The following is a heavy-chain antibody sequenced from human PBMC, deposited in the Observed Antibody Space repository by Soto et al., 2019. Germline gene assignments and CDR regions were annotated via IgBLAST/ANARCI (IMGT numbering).Heavy chain of an antibody. V-gene: IGHV1-3*04. Sequence: GASVKVSCKASGYTFTRYAMHWVRQAPGQRLEWMGWINTGNGNTKYSQKFQGILTITRDTSATTAYTELSSLRAEDTAAYYCATGRSGVDGSGSSALGRLYYLALDVWGQGTTVTVSS. D-gene: IGHD3-10*01. CDR2: INTGNGNT. J-gene: IGHJ6*02. CDR3: ATGRSGVDGSGSSALGRLYYLALDV. CDR1: GYTFTRYA.